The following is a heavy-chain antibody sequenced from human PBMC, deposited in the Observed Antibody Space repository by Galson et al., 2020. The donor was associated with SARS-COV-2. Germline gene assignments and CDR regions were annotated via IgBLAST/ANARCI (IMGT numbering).Heavy chain of an antibody. CDR2: IYPGDSDT. J-gene: IGHJ5*02. Sequence: GESLKISCKGSGYSFTSYWIGWVRQMPGKGLEWMGIIYPGDSDTRYSPSFQGQVTISADKSISTAYLQWSSLKASDTAMYYCARHISSGWYVEGGIRRKTKYNWFDPWGQGTLVTVSS. CDR3: ARHISSGWYVEGGIRRKTKYNWFDP. D-gene: IGHD6-19*01. V-gene: IGHV5-51*01. CDR1: GYSFTSYW.